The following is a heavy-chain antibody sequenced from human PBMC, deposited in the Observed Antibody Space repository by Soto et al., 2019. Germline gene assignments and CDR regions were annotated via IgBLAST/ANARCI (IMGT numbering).Heavy chain of an antibody. CDR3: AKERPRVTQQFNGVS. CDR1: GYTFSDHG. D-gene: IGHD2-8*01. CDR2: ISAYSGAT. V-gene: IGHV1-18*01. J-gene: IGHJ5*02. Sequence: QIQLVQSGAEVKKPGASVRVSCKASGYTFSDHGFSWVRQGPGQGLEWLGWISAYSGATDYAQKFQGRVTLTTDTSTSTAYMELRSLRSDDTAVYYCAKERPRVTQQFNGVSWGQGTLVTVSS.